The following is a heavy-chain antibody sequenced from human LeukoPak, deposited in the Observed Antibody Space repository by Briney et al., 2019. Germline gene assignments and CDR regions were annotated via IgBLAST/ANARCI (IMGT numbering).Heavy chain of an antibody. CDR1: GYTFTSYA. D-gene: IGHD3-10*01. CDR3: ARGRWFGHHGTFDP. Sequence: ASVKVSCKASGYTFTSYAMHWVRQAPGQRLEWMGWINAGNGNTKYSQKFQGRVTITRDTSASTAYMELSSLRSEDTAVYYCARGRWFGHHGTFDPWGQGTLVTVSS. J-gene: IGHJ5*02. CDR2: INAGNGNT. V-gene: IGHV1-3*01.